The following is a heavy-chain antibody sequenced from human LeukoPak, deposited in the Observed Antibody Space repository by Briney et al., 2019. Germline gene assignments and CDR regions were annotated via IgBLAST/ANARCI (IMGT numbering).Heavy chain of an antibody. CDR2: IASDGRDK. CDR3: AKDRAVGSAIYDFDY. Sequence: GGSLRLSCAASGFTFSSYAMHWVRQAPGKRLEWVAVIASDGRDKKYVDSVKGRFTISRDNSRNTLFLQMNSLRPEDTAVYYCAKDRAVGSAIYDFDYWGQGNLVTVSS. J-gene: IGHJ4*02. V-gene: IGHV3-30*18. D-gene: IGHD3-3*01. CDR1: GFTFSSYA.